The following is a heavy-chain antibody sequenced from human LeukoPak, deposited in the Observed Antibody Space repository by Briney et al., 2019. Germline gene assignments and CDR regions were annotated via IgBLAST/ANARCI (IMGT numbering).Heavy chain of an antibody. CDR3: ARDRYGDFHAFDI. CDR1: GGSFSGYY. D-gene: IGHD4-17*01. CDR2: INHSGST. Sequence: SETLSLTCAVYGGSFSGYYWSWIRQPPGKGLEWIGEINHSGSTNYNPSLKSRVTISVDTSKIQFSLKLSSVTAADTAVYYCARDRYGDFHAFDIWGQGTMVTVSS. V-gene: IGHV4-34*01. J-gene: IGHJ3*02.